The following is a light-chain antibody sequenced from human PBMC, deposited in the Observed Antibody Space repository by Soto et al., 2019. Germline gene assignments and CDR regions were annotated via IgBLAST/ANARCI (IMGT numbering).Light chain of an antibody. J-gene: IGLJ2*01. Sequence: QSVLTQPASVSGSPGQSITISCTGTSSDVGGYSSVSWYQQHPGKAPKLMIYDVSNRPSGISNRFSGSKSGNTASLTISGLQAEDEADYYCSSYTGSSTFDVVFGGGTQLTVL. CDR3: SSYTGSSTFDVV. CDR2: DVS. CDR1: SSDVGGYSS. V-gene: IGLV2-14*01.